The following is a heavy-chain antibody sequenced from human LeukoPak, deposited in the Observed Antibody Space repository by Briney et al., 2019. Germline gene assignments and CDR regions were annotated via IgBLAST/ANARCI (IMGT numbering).Heavy chain of an antibody. Sequence: GGTLRLSCAASGFTFSSYEMNWVRQAPGKGLEWVSGINWNGGSTGYADSVKGRFTISRDNAKNSLYLQMNSLRAEDTALYYCARDGAQVPAAKGAFDYWGQGTLVAVSS. V-gene: IGHV3-20*04. CDR1: GFTFSSYE. CDR2: INWNGGST. J-gene: IGHJ4*02. D-gene: IGHD2-2*01. CDR3: ARDGAQVPAAKGAFDY.